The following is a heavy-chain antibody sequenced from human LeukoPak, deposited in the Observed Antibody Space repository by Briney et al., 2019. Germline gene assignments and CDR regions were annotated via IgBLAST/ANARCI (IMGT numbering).Heavy chain of an antibody. CDR2: INHSGST. CDR1: GGSFSGYY. J-gene: IGHJ6*02. D-gene: IGHD2-15*01. CDR3: ARVKVVVAAARGCMDV. Sequence: SETLSLTCAVYGGSFSGYYWSWIRQPPGKGLEWIGEINHSGSTNYNPSLKSRVTISVGTSKNRFSLKLSSVTAADTAVYYCARVKVVVAAARGCMDVWGQGTTVTVSS. V-gene: IGHV4-34*01.